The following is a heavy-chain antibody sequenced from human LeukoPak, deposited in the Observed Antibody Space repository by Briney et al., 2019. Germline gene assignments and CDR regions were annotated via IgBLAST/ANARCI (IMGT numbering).Heavy chain of an antibody. Sequence: GGSLRLSCAASVFTFSTYAMSWVRQAPGKGLEWVSVISGSGSSTYYADSVKGRFTISRDNSKNTLYLQMNSLRAEDTAVYYCAQEMATIRAFDFRGQGTMVTVSS. D-gene: IGHD5-24*01. CDR2: ISGSGSST. V-gene: IGHV3-23*01. J-gene: IGHJ3*01. CDR3: AQEMATIRAFDF. CDR1: VFTFSTYA.